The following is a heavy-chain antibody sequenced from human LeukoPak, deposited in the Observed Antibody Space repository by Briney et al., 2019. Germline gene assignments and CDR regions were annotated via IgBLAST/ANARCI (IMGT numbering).Heavy chain of an antibody. Sequence: ASVKVPCKASGYTFTGYYMHWVRQAPGQGLEWMGWINPNSGGTNYAQKFQGRVTMTRDTSISTAYMELSRLRSDDTAVYYCAREGGSGSYFWDYWGQGTLVTVSS. CDR2: INPNSGGT. CDR1: GYTFTGYY. D-gene: IGHD1-26*01. CDR3: AREGGSGSYFWDY. V-gene: IGHV1-2*02. J-gene: IGHJ4*02.